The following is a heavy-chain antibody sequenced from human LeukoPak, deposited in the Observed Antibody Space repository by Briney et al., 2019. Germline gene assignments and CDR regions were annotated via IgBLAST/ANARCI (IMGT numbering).Heavy chain of an antibody. V-gene: IGHV3-48*01. Sequence: GGSLRLSCAASGFAFSSYSMNWVRQAPGKGLEWVSYISSSSSTIYYADSVKGRFTISRDNANNSVYLQMNSLRAEDTAVYYCARGRTGTAWNWFDPWGRGTLVTVSS. CDR1: GFAFSSYS. J-gene: IGHJ5*02. CDR3: ARGRTGTAWNWFDP. CDR2: ISSSSSTI. D-gene: IGHD1-1*01.